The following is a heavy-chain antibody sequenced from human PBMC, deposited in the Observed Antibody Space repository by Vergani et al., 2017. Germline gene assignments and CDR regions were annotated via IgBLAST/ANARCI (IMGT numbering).Heavy chain of an antibody. CDR2: IYYDGSKK. V-gene: IGHV3-33*01. Sequence: QVQLVESGGGVVQPGRSLRLSCTSSGITFSTYAMHWVRQAPGKGLEWVAIIYYDGSKKYYADSVKGRFTISRDNSRNTLDLLMSSLRAEDTAIYYCVREVSYCGSTTCRNPSYVYYYHMDVWGEGTTVTVSS. CDR1: GITFSTYA. J-gene: IGHJ6*03. CDR3: VREVSYCGSTTCRNPSYVYYYHMDV. D-gene: IGHD2-21*01.